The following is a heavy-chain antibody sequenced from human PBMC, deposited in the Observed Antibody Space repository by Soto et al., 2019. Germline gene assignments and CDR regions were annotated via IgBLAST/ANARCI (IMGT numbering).Heavy chain of an antibody. CDR2: ISYDGSNK. Sequence: GGSLRLSCAASGFTFSSYAMHWVRQAPGKGLEWVAVISYDGSNKYYADSVKGRFTISRDNSKNTLYLQMNSLRAEDTAVYYCARDHSGYDFLGYFDYWGQGIRVTVSS. D-gene: IGHD5-12*01. J-gene: IGHJ4*02. CDR3: ARDHSGYDFLGYFDY. CDR1: GFTFSSYA. V-gene: IGHV3-30-3*01.